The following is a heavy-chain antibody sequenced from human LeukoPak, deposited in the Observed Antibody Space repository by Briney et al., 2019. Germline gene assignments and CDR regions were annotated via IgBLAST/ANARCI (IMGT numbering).Heavy chain of an antibody. CDR2: IYTSGST. J-gene: IGHJ5*02. D-gene: IGHD3-22*01. CDR3: ARDAYDSSGLLRFLWFDP. V-gene: IGHV4-4*07. CDR1: GGSISSYY. Sequence: SETLSLXCTVSGGSISSYYWSWIRQPAGKGLEWIGRIYTSGSTNYNPSLKSRVTMSVDTSKNQFSLKLSSVTAADTAVYYCARDAYDSSGLLRFLWFDPWGQGTLATVSS.